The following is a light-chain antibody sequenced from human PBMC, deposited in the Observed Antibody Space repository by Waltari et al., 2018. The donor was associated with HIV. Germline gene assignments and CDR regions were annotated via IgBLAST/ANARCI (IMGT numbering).Light chain of an antibody. CDR1: SSTIGRNT. J-gene: IGLJ3*02. Sequence: QSVLTQPPSASGTPGQRVTISCSGSSSTIGRNTVHWYQQLPGTAPKLLIYSNNQRPSGVPDRLSGSKSGTSASLAISGLQSEDEANYYCAAWDDSLIGPVFGGGTKLTVL. CDR2: SNN. CDR3: AAWDDSLIGPV. V-gene: IGLV1-44*01.